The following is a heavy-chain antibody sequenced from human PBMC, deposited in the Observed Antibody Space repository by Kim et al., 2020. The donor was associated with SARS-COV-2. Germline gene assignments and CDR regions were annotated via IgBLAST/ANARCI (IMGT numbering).Heavy chain of an antibody. V-gene: IGHV1-8*01. CDR2: MNPNSGNT. J-gene: IGHJ6*02. CDR1: GYTFSSYD. D-gene: IGHD1-26*01. CDR3: ARGSWGGGMDV. Sequence: ASVKVSCKASGYTFSSYDINWVRQATGQGLEWMAYMNPNSGNTAYAQKFQGRVTMTWNTSISTAYMDLSSLRSEDTAVYYCARGSWGGGMDVWGQGTTVTVSS.